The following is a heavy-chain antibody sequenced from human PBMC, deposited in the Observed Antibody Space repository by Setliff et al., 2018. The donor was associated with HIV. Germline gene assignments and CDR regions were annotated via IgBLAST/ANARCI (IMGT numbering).Heavy chain of an antibody. D-gene: IGHD3-10*01. CDR1: GYTFTSYG. V-gene: IGHV1-8*02. Sequence: ASVKVSCKASGYTFTSYGINWVRQATGQGLEWMGWMNPNSGNTGYAQKFQGRVTMTRNTSISTAYMELSSLRSEDTAVYYCARGRGTMVRGVIAPSDYWGQGTRVTVSS. CDR2: MNPNSGNT. J-gene: IGHJ4*02. CDR3: ARGRGTMVRGVIAPSDY.